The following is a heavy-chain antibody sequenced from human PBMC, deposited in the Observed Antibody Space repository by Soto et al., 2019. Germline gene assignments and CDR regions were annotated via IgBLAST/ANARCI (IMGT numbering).Heavy chain of an antibody. CDR2: ISYDGSNK. J-gene: IGHJ4*02. CDR3: AKTGAATAITPLLAY. CDR1: GFTFSSYG. V-gene: IGHV3-30*18. D-gene: IGHD2-21*02. Sequence: QVQLVESGGGVVQPGRSLRLSCAASGFTFSSYGMHWVRQAPGKGLEWVAVISYDGSNKYYADSVKGRFTISRDNSKNTLYLQMNSLRAEETAVYYCAKTGAATAITPLLAYWGQGTLVTVSS.